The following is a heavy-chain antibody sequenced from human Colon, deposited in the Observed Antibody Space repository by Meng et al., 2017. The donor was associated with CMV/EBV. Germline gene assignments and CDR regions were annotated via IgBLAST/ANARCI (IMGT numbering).Heavy chain of an antibody. CDR2: IIPIIGVT. D-gene: IGHD2/OR15-2a*01. CDR3: ARLLGVTPERNSKYFDY. J-gene: IGHJ4*02. Sequence: SVKVSCKASGYTFSAYWIHWVRQAPGQGLEWMGGIIPIIGVTNYAQKFQGRVTITADKSTNTAYMELSSLRAEDTAVYYCARLLGVTPERNSKYFDYWGQGTLVTVSS. CDR1: GYTFSAYW. V-gene: IGHV1-69*10.